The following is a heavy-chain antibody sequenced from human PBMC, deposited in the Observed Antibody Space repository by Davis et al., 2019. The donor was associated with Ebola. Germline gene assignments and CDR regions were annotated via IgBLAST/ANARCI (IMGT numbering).Heavy chain of an antibody. CDR2: INHSGST. D-gene: IGHD5-18*01. J-gene: IGHJ6*04. CDR3: ARVARYSYGYIHYYYDMDV. Sequence: SETLSLTCAVYGRSFSGYYWSWIRQPPGKGLEWIGEINHSGSTNYNPSLKSRVTISVDTSKNQFSLKLSSVTAADTAVYYCARVARYSYGYIHYYYDMDVWGKGTTVTVSS. V-gene: IGHV4-34*01. CDR1: GRSFSGYY.